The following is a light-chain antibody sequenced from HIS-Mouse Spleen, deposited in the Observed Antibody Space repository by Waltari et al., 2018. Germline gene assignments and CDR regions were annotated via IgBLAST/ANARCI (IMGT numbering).Light chain of an antibody. V-gene: IGKV4-1*01. CDR1: QSVFYSSNNTNY. CDR3: QQYYSTPFT. CDR2: WAS. J-gene: IGKJ3*01. Sequence: DIVMTQSLDSMAVSLGEGDTINCQSSQSVFYSSNNTNYLAWYQQNPGQPPKLLIYWASTRESGVPDRFSGSGSGTDFTLTISSLQAEDVAVYYCQQYYSTPFTFGPGTKVDIK.